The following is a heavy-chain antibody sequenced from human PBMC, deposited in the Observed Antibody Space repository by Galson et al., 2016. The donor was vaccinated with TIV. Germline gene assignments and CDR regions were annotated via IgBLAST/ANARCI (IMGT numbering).Heavy chain of an antibody. CDR2: ISAYNGKT. D-gene: IGHD4-17*01. CDR3: ARRGYGDWYYFEY. Sequence: SVKVSCKASGYTFTQYGFSWVRQAPGQGLEWMAWISAYNGKTDYAQKFQGRFTLTTDASTSTAYMEVTSLRSDDTAVYYCARRGYGDWYYFEYWGQGTLVTVSS. CDR1: GYTFTQYG. V-gene: IGHV1-18*01. J-gene: IGHJ4*02.